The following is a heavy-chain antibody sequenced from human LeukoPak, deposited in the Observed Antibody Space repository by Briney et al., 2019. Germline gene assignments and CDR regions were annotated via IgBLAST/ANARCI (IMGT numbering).Heavy chain of an antibody. D-gene: IGHD3-22*01. CDR3: ARDSNYYDRDWFDP. CDR2: IWYDGSNK. CDR1: GFTFSSYG. J-gene: IGHJ5*02. Sequence: VGSLRLSCAASGFTFSSYGMHWVRQAPGKGLEWVAVIWYDGSNKYYADSVKGRFAISRDNSKNTLYLQMNSPRAEDTAVYYCARDSNYYDRDWFDPWGQGTLVTVSS. V-gene: IGHV3-33*01.